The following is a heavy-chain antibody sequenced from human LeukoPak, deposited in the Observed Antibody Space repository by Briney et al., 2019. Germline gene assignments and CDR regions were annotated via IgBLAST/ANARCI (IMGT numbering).Heavy chain of an antibody. CDR2: IYHSGST. J-gene: IGHJ3*02. V-gene: IGHV4-38-2*01. CDR1: GYSISSGYN. CDR3: ARRVWAFDI. Sequence: PSETLSLTCAVSGYSISSGYNWGWIRQPPGKGLEWIGSIYHSGSTYYNPSLKSRVTISVDTSKNQFSLKLSSVTAADTAVYYCARRVWAFDIWGQGTMVTVSS.